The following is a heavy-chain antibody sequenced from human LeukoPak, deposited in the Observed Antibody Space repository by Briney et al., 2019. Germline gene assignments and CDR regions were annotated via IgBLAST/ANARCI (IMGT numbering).Heavy chain of an antibody. CDR1: GYSISSGYY. CDR3: ARERGWLLETDY. Sequence: PSETLSLTCTVSGYSISSGYYWGWIRQPPGKGLEWIGSIYHSGSTYYNPSLKSRVTTSVDTSKNQFSLKLSSVTAADTAVYYCARERGWLLETDYWGQGTLVTVSS. CDR2: IYHSGST. V-gene: IGHV4-38-2*02. D-gene: IGHD5-24*01. J-gene: IGHJ4*02.